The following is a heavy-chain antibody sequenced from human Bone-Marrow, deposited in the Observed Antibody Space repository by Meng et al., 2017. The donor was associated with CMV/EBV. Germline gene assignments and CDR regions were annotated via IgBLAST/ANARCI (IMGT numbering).Heavy chain of an antibody. V-gene: IGHV3-48*04. CDR2: ISSSSSTI. CDR1: GFTFSSYS. D-gene: IGHD3-3*02. Sequence: GGSLRLSCAASGFTFSSYSMNWVRQAPGKGLEWVSYISSSSSTIYYADSVKGRFTISRDNAKNSLYLQMNSLRAEDTAVYYCARAGHFWSGSSPWFDPWGQGTLVTVAS. CDR3: ARAGHFWSGSSPWFDP. J-gene: IGHJ5*02.